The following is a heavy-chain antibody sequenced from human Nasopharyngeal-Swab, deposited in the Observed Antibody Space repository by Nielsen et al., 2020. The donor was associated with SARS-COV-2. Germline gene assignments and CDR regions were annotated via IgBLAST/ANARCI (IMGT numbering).Heavy chain of an antibody. Sequence: SETLSLTCTVSGGSISHSSYYWGWIRQPPGKGLEWIASVYYSGSTHYNPSLKSRVTTSIDTSKNQFSVKLNSVTAADTAVYFCARVRSSGYYSIDYFDSWGQGTLVTVSS. CDR1: GGSISHSSYY. D-gene: IGHD3-22*01. CDR2: VYYSGST. J-gene: IGHJ4*02. CDR3: ARVRSSGYYSIDYFDS. V-gene: IGHV4-39*07.